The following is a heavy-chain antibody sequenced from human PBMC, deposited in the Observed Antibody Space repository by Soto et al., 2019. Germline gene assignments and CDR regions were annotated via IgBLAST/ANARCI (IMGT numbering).Heavy chain of an antibody. CDR3: ARGLYSSPRSVYFDP. D-gene: IGHD3-22*01. Sequence: PSETLSLTCTVSGGSISNYYWSWIRQPPGKGLEWIGYIYSSGSTTFNPSLKSRVTILVDTSKNRISLRLDSVTAADTAVYYCARGLYSSPRSVYFDPWGQGTLVTVSS. CDR1: GGSISNYY. J-gene: IGHJ5*02. V-gene: IGHV4-59*01. CDR2: IYSSGST.